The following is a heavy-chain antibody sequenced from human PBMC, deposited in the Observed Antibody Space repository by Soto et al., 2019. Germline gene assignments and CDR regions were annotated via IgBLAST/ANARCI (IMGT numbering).Heavy chain of an antibody. Sequence: QVQLVQSGAEVKKPGSSVKVSCKASGGTFSSYAISWVRQAPGQGLEWMGGIIPIFGTANYAQKFQGRVTITADESTSTAYMELSSLRSEDTAVYYCASVLNYDFWSQWEGAYYYYGMDVWGQGTTVTVSS. V-gene: IGHV1-69*01. D-gene: IGHD3-3*01. CDR3: ASVLNYDFWSQWEGAYYYYGMDV. CDR1: GGTFSSYA. CDR2: IIPIFGTA. J-gene: IGHJ6*02.